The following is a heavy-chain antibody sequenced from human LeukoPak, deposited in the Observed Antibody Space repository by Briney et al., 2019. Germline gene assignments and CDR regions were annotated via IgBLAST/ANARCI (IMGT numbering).Heavy chain of an antibody. D-gene: IGHD5-12*01. CDR2: IYYSGST. CDR3: ARGVWIYSY. J-gene: IGHJ4*02. V-gene: IGHV4-39*01. Sequence: SETLSLTCTVSGDSISSSSYYWGWICQPPGKGLEWMGSIYYSGSTYYNPSLKSRVTVSVDTSKNQFSLKLTSVTAADTAVYYCARGVWIYSYWGQGTLVTVS. CDR1: GDSISSSSYY.